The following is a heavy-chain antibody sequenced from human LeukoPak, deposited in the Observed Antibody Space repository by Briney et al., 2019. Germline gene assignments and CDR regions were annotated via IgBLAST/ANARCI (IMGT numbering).Heavy chain of an antibody. CDR2: ILTNGDT. V-gene: IGHV3-13*01. D-gene: IGHD3-10*01. CDR1: GFAFSSFD. CDR3: ARDRFGERTFEK. J-gene: IGHJ3*02. Sequence: GGSLRLSCAASGFAFSSFDMLWVRQSPRKGLEWVARILTNGDTDYGASVEGRFTISRENAKSYVYLQMNSLRDGDTAAYYCARDRFGERTFEKWGQGTMVTVSS.